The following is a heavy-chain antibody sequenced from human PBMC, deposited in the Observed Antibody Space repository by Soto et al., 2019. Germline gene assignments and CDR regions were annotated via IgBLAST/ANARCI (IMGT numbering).Heavy chain of an antibody. CDR3: ARSVAVAGLDY. Sequence: QVQLVESGGGVVQPGGSLRLSCAASGFTLSSYSMHWVRQAPGKGLEWVGVISYDGNKKYYRDSVKGRFSISRDTSNNTVHLQMNSLRPEDTAVYYCARSVAVAGLDYWGQGSLVTVSS. CDR2: ISYDGNKK. J-gene: IGHJ4*02. CDR1: GFTLSSYS. D-gene: IGHD6-19*01. V-gene: IGHV3-30-3*01.